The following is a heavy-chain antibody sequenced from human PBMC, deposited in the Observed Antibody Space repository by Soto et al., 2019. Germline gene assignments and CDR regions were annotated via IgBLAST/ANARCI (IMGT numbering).Heavy chain of an antibody. J-gene: IGHJ5*02. CDR3: ASIAARQIAAAAPRFDP. V-gene: IGHV3-15*01. D-gene: IGHD6-6*01. Sequence: GGSLRLSCAASGFTLSNTWMTWVRQAPGKGLEWVGRIKSKTEGGSTYYADSVKGRFTISRDNSKNTLYLQMNSLRAEDTAVYYCASIAARQIAAAAPRFDPWGQGTLVTVSS. CDR2: IKSKTEGGST. CDR1: GFTLSNTW.